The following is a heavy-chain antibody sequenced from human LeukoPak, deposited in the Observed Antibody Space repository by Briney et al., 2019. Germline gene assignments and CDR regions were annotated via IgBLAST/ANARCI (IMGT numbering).Heavy chain of an antibody. J-gene: IGHJ4*02. Sequence: GGSLRLSCAASGFTFSDYRMNWVRQAPGKGLEWVSSIDGSSSYIYFADSVKGRFTISRDNAKNSLYLQMNSLTAEDTAVYFCARDDPSMIAALHYWGQGTLVTVSS. D-gene: IGHD6-6*01. V-gene: IGHV3-21*01. CDR3: ARDDPSMIAALHY. CDR2: IDGSSSYI. CDR1: GFTFSDYR.